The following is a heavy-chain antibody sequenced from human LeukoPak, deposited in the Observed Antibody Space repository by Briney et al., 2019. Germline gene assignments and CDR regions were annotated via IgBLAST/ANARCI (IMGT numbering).Heavy chain of an antibody. D-gene: IGHD6-13*01. CDR3: AGGYGGAAAGLDY. V-gene: IGHV3-15*01. J-gene: IGHJ4*02. CDR2: IKSKTDGGTT. Sequence: PGGSLRLSCAASGFTFSNGWMSWVRQAPGKGLEWVGRIKSKTDGGTTDYAAPVKGRFTISRDDSKNTLYLQMNSLKIEDTAVYYCAGGYGGAAAGLDYWGQGTLVTVSS. CDR1: GFTFSNGW.